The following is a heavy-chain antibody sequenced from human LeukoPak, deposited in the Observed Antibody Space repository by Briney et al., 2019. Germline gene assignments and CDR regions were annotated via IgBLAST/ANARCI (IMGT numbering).Heavy chain of an antibody. CDR2: IYYTGT. V-gene: IGHV4-59*02. CDR1: GGSVTDYY. CDR3: ARDRYYYDSSGYYQLDY. D-gene: IGHD3-22*01. J-gene: IGHJ4*02. Sequence: SETLSLTCTVSGGSVTDYYWSWIRQSPGKGLEWIGYIYYTGTSYNPSLKSRVTISADTSKNQFSLKLISVTAADTAVYYCARDRYYYDSSGYYQLDYWGQGTLVTVSS.